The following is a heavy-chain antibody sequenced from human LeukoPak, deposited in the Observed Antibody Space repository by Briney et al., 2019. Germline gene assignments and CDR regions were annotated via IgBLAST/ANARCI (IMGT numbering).Heavy chain of an antibody. V-gene: IGHV1-3*01. Sequence: ASVKVSRKASGYTFTSYAMHWMRQAPGQRLEWMGWINAGNGNTKYSQKFQGRVTITRDTSASTAYMELSSLRSEDTAVYYCARVLQWLATNDAFDIWGQGTMVTVSS. D-gene: IGHD6-19*01. CDR3: ARVLQWLATNDAFDI. J-gene: IGHJ3*02. CDR2: INAGNGNT. CDR1: GYTFTSYA.